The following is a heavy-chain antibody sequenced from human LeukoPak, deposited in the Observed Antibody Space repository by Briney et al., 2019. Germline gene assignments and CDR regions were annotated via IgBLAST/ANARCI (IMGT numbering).Heavy chain of an antibody. CDR3: ARDLWVDTAMALTYYMDV. D-gene: IGHD5-18*01. Sequence: ASVKVSCKASGYTFTGYYMHWVRQAPGQGLEWMGWINPNSGGTNYAQKFQGRVTMTRDTSISTAYMELSRLRSDDTAVYYCARDLWVDTAMALTYYMDVWGKGTTVT. CDR2: INPNSGGT. J-gene: IGHJ6*03. CDR1: GYTFTGYY. V-gene: IGHV1-2*02.